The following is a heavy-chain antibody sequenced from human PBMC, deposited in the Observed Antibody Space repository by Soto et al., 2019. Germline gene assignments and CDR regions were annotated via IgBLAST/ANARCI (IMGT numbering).Heavy chain of an antibody. V-gene: IGHV3-23*01. J-gene: IGHJ4*02. D-gene: IGHD2-21*02. Sequence: EVQLLESGGGSVQPGGSLRLSCAASGFTFSRFAMSWVRQAPEKGLEWVTGISGSGRSTFYADSVKGRFTISRDNSKKNLDLQMNTLAAEDKAVYYCWRDDAPTAPSIFDFWGQGALVTVSS. CDR1: GFTFSRFA. CDR3: WRDDAPTAPSIFDF. CDR2: ISGSGRST.